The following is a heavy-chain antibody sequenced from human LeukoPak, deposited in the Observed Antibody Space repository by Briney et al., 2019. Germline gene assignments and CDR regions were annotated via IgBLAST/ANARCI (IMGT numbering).Heavy chain of an antibody. Sequence: GGSLRLSCAASGFTFSSYEMNWVRQAPGKGLEWVSYISSSGSTIYYADSVKGRFTISRDNAKNSLYLQMNSLRAEDTAVYYCARDPSGRWWGAGYFDYWGQGTLVTVSS. V-gene: IGHV3-48*03. CDR1: GFTFSSYE. J-gene: IGHJ4*02. CDR3: ARDPSGRWWGAGYFDY. D-gene: IGHD2-15*01. CDR2: ISSSGSTI.